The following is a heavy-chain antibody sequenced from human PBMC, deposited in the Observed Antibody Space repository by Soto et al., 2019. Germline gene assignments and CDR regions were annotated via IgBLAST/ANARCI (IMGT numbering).Heavy chain of an antibody. Sequence: SLKISCAASGFTFDDYAMHWVRQAPGKGLEWVSGISWNSGSIGYADSVKGRFTISRDNAKNSLYLQMNSLRAEDTALYYCAKDRIAAAGDAFDIWGQGTMVTVSS. D-gene: IGHD6-13*01. CDR1: GFTFDDYA. CDR2: ISWNSGSI. CDR3: AKDRIAAAGDAFDI. V-gene: IGHV3-9*01. J-gene: IGHJ3*02.